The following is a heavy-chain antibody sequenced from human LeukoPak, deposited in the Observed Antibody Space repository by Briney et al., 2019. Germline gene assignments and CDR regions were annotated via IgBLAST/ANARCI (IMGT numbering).Heavy chain of an antibody. CDR2: IASDGSST. J-gene: IGHJ6*02. CDR3: ARDKGYYDFWSGPNQEYGMDV. D-gene: IGHD3-3*01. CDR1: GFTFSSYW. V-gene: IGHV3-74*01. Sequence: PGGSLRLSCAASGFTFSSYWMNWVRQAPGKGLVWVSRIASDGSSTTYADSGKGRFSISRDNAKNTLYLQMNSLRVVDTAVYYCARDKGYYDFWSGPNQEYGMDVWGQGTTVTVSS.